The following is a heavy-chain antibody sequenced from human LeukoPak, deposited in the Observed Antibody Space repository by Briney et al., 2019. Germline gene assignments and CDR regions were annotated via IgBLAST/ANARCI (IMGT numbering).Heavy chain of an antibody. J-gene: IGHJ4*02. V-gene: IGHV3-23*01. D-gene: IGHD6-19*01. CDR2: ISGSGGST. CDR1: GFTFSSYA. Sequence: GGSLRLSRAASGFTFSSYAMSWVRQAPGKGLEWVSAISGSGGSTYYADSVKGRFTISRDNSKNTLYLQMNSLRAEDTAVYHCAKIAQWLVLGADYWGQGTLVTVSS. CDR3: AKIAQWLVLGADY.